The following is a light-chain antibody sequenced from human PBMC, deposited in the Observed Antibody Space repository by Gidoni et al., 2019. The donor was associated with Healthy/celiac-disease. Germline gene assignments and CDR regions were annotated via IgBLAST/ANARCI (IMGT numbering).Light chain of an antibody. CDR2: GAS. V-gene: IGKV3-20*01. CDR3: QQYGSSRGFT. J-gene: IGKJ3*01. CDR1: QSVSSSY. Sequence: DIVLTPSPCTLSLSPGERATLSCRASQSVSSSYLAWYQQKPGQAPRLLIYGASSRATGIPDRFSGRGSGTDFTLTISRLEPEDFAVYYCQQYGSSRGFTFGPGTKVDIK.